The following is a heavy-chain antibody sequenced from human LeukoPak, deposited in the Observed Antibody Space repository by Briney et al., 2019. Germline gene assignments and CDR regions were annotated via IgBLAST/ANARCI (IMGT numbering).Heavy chain of an antibody. CDR1: GFTFSSYS. J-gene: IGHJ4*02. Sequence: GGSLRLSCAASGFTFSSYSMNWVRQAPGKGLEWVSYISSSSSTIYYADSVKGRFTISRDNARSSLYLQMNSLRAEDTAVYYCARVKDVMITSLDYWGQGTLVTVSS. V-gene: IGHV3-48*04. CDR3: ARVKDVMITSLDY. CDR2: ISSSSSTI. D-gene: IGHD3-16*01.